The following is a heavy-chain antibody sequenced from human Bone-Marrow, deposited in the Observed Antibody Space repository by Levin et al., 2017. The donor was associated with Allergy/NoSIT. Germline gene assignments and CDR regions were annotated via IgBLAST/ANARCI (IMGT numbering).Heavy chain of an antibody. D-gene: IGHD6-13*01. V-gene: IGHV3-9*01. J-gene: IGHJ4*02. CDR3: AQVTLGSSWYGALGY. Sequence: GGSLRLSCAASGFTFDDYAMHWVRQAPGKGLEWVSGISWNSGSIGYADSVKGRFTISRDNAKNSLYLQMNSLRAEDTALYYCAQVTLGSSWYGALGYWGQGTLVTVSS. CDR1: GFTFDDYA. CDR2: ISWNSGSI.